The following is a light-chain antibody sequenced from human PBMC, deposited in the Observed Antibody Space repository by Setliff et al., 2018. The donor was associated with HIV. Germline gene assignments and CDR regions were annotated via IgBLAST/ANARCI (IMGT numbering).Light chain of an antibody. J-gene: IGLJ1*01. CDR2: YDT. CDR1: NIGSKS. CDR3: QVWDSSSDHPYV. Sequence: SYELTQPPSVSVAPGKTARITCGGNNIGSKSVHWYLQKPGQAPVLVIYYDTDRPSGIPERFSGSNSGNTATLTISRVEAGDEADYYCQVWDSSSDHPYVFGTGTKVTVL. V-gene: IGLV3-21*04.